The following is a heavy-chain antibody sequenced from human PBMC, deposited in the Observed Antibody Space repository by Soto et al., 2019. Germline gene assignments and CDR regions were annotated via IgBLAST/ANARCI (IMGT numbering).Heavy chain of an antibody. CDR3: ATPTGLPPLPLDY. V-gene: IGHV1-2*02. J-gene: IGHJ4*02. Sequence: ASVKVSCKASVFSVDSIHWVRRAPGQGLEWLGRIKPSSGGTNYAQNFQARVTMSRDTSINTVYMQLSSLTSDDTAIYFCATPTGLPPLPLDYWGQGTPVTVSS. D-gene: IGHD2-2*01. CDR2: IKPSSGGT. CDR1: VFSVDS.